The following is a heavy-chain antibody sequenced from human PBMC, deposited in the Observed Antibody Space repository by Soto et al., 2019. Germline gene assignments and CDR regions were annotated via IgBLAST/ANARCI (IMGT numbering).Heavy chain of an antibody. V-gene: IGHV4-28*03. CDR2: IYYSGST. CDR3: ARAPQISGYYPEYFQH. CDR1: GYPISSSNW. J-gene: IGHJ1*01. D-gene: IGHD3-22*01. Sequence: PSETLSLTCAVSGYPISSSNWRGWIRQPPGKGLEWIGYIYYSGSTYYNPSLKSRVTMSVDTSKNQFSLKLSSVTAVDTAVYYCARAPQISGYYPEYFQHWGQGTLVTVSS.